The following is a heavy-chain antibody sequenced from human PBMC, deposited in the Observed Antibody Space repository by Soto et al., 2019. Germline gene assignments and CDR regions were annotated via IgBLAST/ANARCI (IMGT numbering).Heavy chain of an antibody. D-gene: IGHD3-22*01. CDR1: GGSFSGYY. J-gene: IGHJ4*02. CDR2: INHSGST. Sequence: QVPLQQWGAGLLKPSETLSLTCAVYGGSFSGYYWSWIRQPPGKGLEWIGEINHSGSTNYNPSLKSRVTISVDTSKNQFSLKLSSVTAADTAVYYCARVRSYYYDSSGYRDFDYWGQGTLVTVSS. CDR3: ARVRSYYYDSSGYRDFDY. V-gene: IGHV4-34*01.